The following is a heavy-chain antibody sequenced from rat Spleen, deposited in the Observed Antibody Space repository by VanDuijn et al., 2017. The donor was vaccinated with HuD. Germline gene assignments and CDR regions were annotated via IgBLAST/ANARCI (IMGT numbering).Heavy chain of an antibody. CDR3: TTGRGDY. V-gene: IGHV5-27*01. D-gene: IGHD1-11*01. J-gene: IGHJ2*01. CDR2: ISNSGGST. Sequence: EVQLVESGGGLVQPGRSLKLSCAVSGFTFSNFDMAWVRQAPTKGLEWVATISNSGGSTYYRDSVKGRFTISRDNAKSTLYLQMDSLRSEDTATYYCTTGRGDYWGQGVMVTVSS. CDR1: GFTFSNFD.